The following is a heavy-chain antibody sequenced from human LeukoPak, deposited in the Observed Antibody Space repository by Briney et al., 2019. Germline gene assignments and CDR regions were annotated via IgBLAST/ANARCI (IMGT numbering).Heavy chain of an antibody. CDR1: GFTFTTYG. V-gene: IGHV3-33*01. D-gene: IGHD3-22*01. CDR3: ARDPTLNYYDSTGWIGPFDI. Sequence: GGSLRLSCAASGFTFTTYGMHWVRQAPGKGLEWVAVIWNDGSYKHYADSVKGRFTISRDDSKNTIYLQMNSLRAEDTAVYYCARDPTLNYYDSTGWIGPFDIWGQGTMVTVSS. J-gene: IGHJ3*02. CDR2: IWNDGSYK.